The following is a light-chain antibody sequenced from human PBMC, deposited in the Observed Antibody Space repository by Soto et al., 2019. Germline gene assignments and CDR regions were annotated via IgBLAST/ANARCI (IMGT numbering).Light chain of an antibody. CDR2: EVS. J-gene: IGLJ1*01. Sequence: QSVLAQPASMSGSPGQSITISCTGTSSDVGDSNYVSWYQQRPGEAPKLMIYEVSNRPSGVSNRFSGSKSGSTASLTISGIRAEEEADYSCSSYTRSVTLYVFGTGTKVTV. CDR3: SSYTRSVTLYV. CDR1: SSDVGDSNY. V-gene: IGLV2-14*01.